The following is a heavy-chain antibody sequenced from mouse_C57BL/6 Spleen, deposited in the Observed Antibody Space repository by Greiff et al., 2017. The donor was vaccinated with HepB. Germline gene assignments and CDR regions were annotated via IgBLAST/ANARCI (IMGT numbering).Heavy chain of an antibody. CDR1: GYSITSGYD. CDR3: ARADYYGSSRGNYAMDY. J-gene: IGHJ4*01. V-gene: IGHV3-1*01. CDR2: ISYSGST. Sequence: VQLQQSGPGMVKPSQSLSLTCTVTGYSITSGYDWHWIRHFPGNKLEWMGYISYSGSTNYNPSLKSRISITHDTSKNHFFLKLNSVTTEDTATYYCARADYYGSSRGNYAMDYWGQGTSVTVSS. D-gene: IGHD1-1*01.